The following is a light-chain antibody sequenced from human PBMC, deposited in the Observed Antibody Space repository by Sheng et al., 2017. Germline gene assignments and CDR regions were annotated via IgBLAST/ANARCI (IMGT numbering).Light chain of an antibody. CDR3: QQFNYWPLT. Sequence: DIQMTQSPSTLSASVGDRVTITCRASQSISSWLAWYQQKPGKATKLLIYKASSLESGVPSRFSGSGSETEFTLTISSLQPDDFAIYYCQQFNYWPLTFGGGTKVEIK. V-gene: IGKV1-5*03. CDR2: KAS. CDR1: QSISSW. J-gene: IGKJ4*01.